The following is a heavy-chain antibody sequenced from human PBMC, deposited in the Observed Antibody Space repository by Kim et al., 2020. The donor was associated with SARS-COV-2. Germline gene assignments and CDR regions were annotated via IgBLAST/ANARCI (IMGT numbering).Heavy chain of an antibody. Sequence: GESLKISCKGSGYSFTSYWIGWVRQMPGKGLEWMGIIYPGDSDTRYSPSFQGQVTISADKSISTAYLQWSSLKASDTAMYYCARQTVRGVIIHNWFDPWGQGTLVTVSS. J-gene: IGHJ5*02. V-gene: IGHV5-51*01. CDR3: ARQTVRGVIIHNWFDP. CDR2: IYPGDSDT. CDR1: GYSFTSYW. D-gene: IGHD3-10*01.